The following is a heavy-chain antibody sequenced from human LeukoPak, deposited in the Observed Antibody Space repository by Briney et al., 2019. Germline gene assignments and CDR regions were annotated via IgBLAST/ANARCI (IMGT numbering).Heavy chain of an antibody. V-gene: IGHV1-8*01. D-gene: IGHD6-19*01. CDR2: MNPNSGNT. Sequence: ASVTVSCKASGYTFTTCDINWVRQATGQGLEWMGWMNPNSGNTGYAQSFQGGVTMTRDTSISTAYMELSNLRSEDTAIYYCTRGSSGRRDYWGQGTLVTVSS. J-gene: IGHJ4*02. CDR1: GYTFTTCD. CDR3: TRGSSGRRDY.